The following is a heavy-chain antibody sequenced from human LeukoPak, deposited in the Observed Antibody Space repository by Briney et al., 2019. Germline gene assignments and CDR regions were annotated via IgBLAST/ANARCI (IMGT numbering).Heavy chain of an antibody. J-gene: IGHJ3*02. CDR1: GGSISSGSYY. D-gene: IGHD4-17*01. CDR2: INHRGEINNGGSI. CDR3: ASTLPSDDYGDYGAFDI. V-gene: IGHV4-61*01. Sequence: PSQTLSLTCTVSGGSISSGSYYWSWIRQPPGKGLEWIGDINHRGEINNGGSIKYNPSLKSRVTISVDTSKNQFSLKLTSVTAADTAVYYCASTLPSDDYGDYGAFDIWGQGTTVTVSS.